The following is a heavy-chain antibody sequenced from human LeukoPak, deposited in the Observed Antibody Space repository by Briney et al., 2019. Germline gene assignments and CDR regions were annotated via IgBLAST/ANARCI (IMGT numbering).Heavy chain of an antibody. CDR2: INHSGST. CDR3: ARGPVAWGGYSSSKPAPFDP. V-gene: IGHV4-34*01. CDR1: GGSFSGYY. D-gene: IGHD6-13*01. J-gene: IGHJ5*02. Sequence: PSEILSLTCAVYGGSFSGYYWSWIRQPPGKGLEWIGEINHSGSTNYNPSLKSRVTISVDTSKNQFSLKLSSVTAADTAVYYCARGPVAWGGYSSSKPAPFDPWGQGTLVTVSS.